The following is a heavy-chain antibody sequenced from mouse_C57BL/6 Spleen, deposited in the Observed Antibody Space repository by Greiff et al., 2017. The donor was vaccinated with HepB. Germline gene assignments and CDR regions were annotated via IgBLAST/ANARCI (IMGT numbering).Heavy chain of an antibody. CDR1: GFTFSDYG. CDR2: ISSGSSTI. CDR3: AREESWYFDV. Sequence: EVHLVESGGGLVKPGGSLKLSCAASGFTFSDYGMHWVRQAPEKGLEWVAYISSGSSTIYYADTVKGRFTISRDNAKNTLFLQMTSLRSEDTAMYYCAREESWYFDVWGTGTTVTVSS. V-gene: IGHV5-17*01. J-gene: IGHJ1*03.